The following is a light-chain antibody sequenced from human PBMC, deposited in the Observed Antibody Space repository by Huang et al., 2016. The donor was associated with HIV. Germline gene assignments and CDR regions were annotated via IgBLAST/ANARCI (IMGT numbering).Light chain of an antibody. V-gene: IGKV1-5*03. CDR3: QQYSTYLYT. CDR2: KAS. Sequence: DIQMAQSPTTLSKFVGDRVTITCRASQSIISWVAWYQQKPGKAPKLLIYKASSLQTGVPARFSGSGSGTEFTLTISNLQPDDLGTYYCQQYSTYLYTFGQGTKLEIK. CDR1: QSIISW. J-gene: IGKJ2*01.